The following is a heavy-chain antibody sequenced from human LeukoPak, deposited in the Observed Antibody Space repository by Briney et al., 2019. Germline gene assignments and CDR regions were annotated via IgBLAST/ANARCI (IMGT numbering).Heavy chain of an antibody. J-gene: IGHJ4*02. D-gene: IGHD1-7*01. CDR3: ARATSLTGTTFYFDY. V-gene: IGHV7-4-1*02. CDR1: GYTFTSYA. CDR2: INTNTGNP. Sequence: ASVTVSCKASGYTFTSYAMNWVRQAPGQGLEWMGWINTNTGNPTYAQGFTGRFVFSLDTSVSTAYLQISSLKAEDTAVYYCARATSLTGTTFYFDYWGQGTLVTVSS.